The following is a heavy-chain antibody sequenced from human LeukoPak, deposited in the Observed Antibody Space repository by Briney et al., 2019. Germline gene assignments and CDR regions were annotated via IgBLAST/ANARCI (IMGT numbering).Heavy chain of an antibody. D-gene: IGHD3-22*01. CDR3: AKDYYDSSGYYYSGY. CDR1: GFIFSNFG. Sequence: GGSLRLSCAVSGFIFSNFGMHWVRQAPGKGLEWVAFIRYDGSNKYYADSVKGRFTISRDNSKNTLYLQMNSLRAEDTAVYYCAKDYYDSSGYYYSGYWGQGTLVTVSS. V-gene: IGHV3-30*02. CDR2: IRYDGSNK. J-gene: IGHJ4*02.